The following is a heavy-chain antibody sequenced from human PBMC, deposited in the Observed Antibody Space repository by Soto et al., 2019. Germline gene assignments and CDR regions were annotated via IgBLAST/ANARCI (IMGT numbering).Heavy chain of an antibody. D-gene: IGHD3-10*01. Sequence: EVQLLESGGGLVQPGGSLRLSCAASGFTFSSYAMSWVRQAPGKGLEWVSAISGSGGSTYYADSVKGRFTISRDNSKATMYLQKNRRRAEGTPVHYCAKPEKIWFGDITNYRGQGTLVTVSS. CDR1: GFTFSSYA. CDR2: ISGSGGST. J-gene: IGHJ4*02. CDR3: AKPEKIWFGDITNY. V-gene: IGHV3-23*01.